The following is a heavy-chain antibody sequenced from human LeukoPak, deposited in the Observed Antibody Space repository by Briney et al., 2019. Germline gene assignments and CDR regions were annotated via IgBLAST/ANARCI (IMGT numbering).Heavy chain of an antibody. V-gene: IGHV1-8*01. Sequence: AWVTVSCKASGYSFTCCNINWVRHGTGQGLGLMGVMNLNSADTGDTQKFQGRVTMIRNTSISSAYMELSSLKSQNTAVYSCASGTDYGDYEGYYYGIDVWGQGTTVTVSS. D-gene: IGHD4-17*01. CDR2: MNLNSADT. J-gene: IGHJ6*02. CDR1: GYSFTCCN. CDR3: ASGTDYGDYEGYYYGIDV.